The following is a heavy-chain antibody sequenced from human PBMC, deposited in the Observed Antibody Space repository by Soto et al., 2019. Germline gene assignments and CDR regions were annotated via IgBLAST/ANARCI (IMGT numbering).Heavy chain of an antibody. J-gene: IGHJ5*02. CDR1: GYTFTSYG. V-gene: IGHV1-18*01. D-gene: IGHD4-17*01. Sequence: QVQLVQSGAEVKKPGASVKVSCKASGYTFTSYGISWVRQAPGQGLEWMGWISAYNGNTNYAQKLQVRVTMTTDTSTCTACMELRSMRSDDTAVYYCARDPFLLGVIGGTTVTTLAWFDPWGQGTLVTVSS. CDR3: ARDPFLLGVIGGTTVTTLAWFDP. CDR2: ISAYNGNT.